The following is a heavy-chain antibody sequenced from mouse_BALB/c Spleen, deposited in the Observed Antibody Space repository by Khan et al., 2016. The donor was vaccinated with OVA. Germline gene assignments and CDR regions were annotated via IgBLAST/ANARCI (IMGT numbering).Heavy chain of an antibody. V-gene: IGHV5-9-3*01. CDR1: GFTFSNYA. D-gene: IGHD1-1*01. Sequence: VQLKESGGGLVKPGGPLKLSCAASGFTFSNYAMSWVRQTPEKRLEWVATISSGGDYTYYPDSVRGRFTISRDNAKNTLYLQMSSLRSEDTAIYYCARHNYGPFAYWGQGTLVTVSA. J-gene: IGHJ3*01. CDR3: ARHNYGPFAY. CDR2: ISSGGDYT.